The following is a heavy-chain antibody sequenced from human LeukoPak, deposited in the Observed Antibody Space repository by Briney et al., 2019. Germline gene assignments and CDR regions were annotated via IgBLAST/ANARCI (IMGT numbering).Heavy chain of an antibody. CDR1: GFTFSSYG. J-gene: IGHJ6*04. CDR3: AREQEGVRGVTHYGMDV. CDR2: IWYDGSNK. V-gene: IGHV3-33*01. Sequence: GGSLRLSCAASGFTFSSYGMHWVRQAPGKGLEWVAVIWYDGSNKYYADSVEGRFTISRDNSKNTLYPQMNSLRAEDTAVYYCAREQEGVRGVTHYGMDVWGKGTTVTVSS. D-gene: IGHD3-10*01.